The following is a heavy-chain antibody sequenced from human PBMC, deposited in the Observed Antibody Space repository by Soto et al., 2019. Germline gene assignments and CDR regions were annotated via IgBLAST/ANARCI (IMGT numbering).Heavy chain of an antibody. CDR1: GFTFSSYG. CDR3: AKEMYYYDSSGYIFDY. J-gene: IGHJ4*02. V-gene: IGHV3-30*18. D-gene: IGHD3-22*01. CDR2: ISYDGSNK. Sequence: GGSLRLTCSDTGFTFSSYGMHWVRQAPGKGLEWVAVISYDGSNKYYADSVKGRFTISRDNSKNTLYLQMNSLRAEDTAVYYCAKEMYYYDSSGYIFDYWGQGTLVTVSS.